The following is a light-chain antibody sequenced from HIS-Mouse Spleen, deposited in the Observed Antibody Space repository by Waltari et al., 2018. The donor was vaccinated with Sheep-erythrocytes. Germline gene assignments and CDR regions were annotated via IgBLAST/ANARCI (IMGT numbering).Light chain of an antibody. CDR3: SSYTSSSTGV. V-gene: IGLV2-14*01. CDR2: EVS. CDR1: SSDVGGYNY. Sequence: QSALTQPASVSGSPGQSITISCTGTSSDVGGYNYVSWYQQHPGKAPKLMIYEVSNRPSGVSNRFSDSKSGNTASLTISGLQAEDEADYYCSSYTSSSTGVFGGGTKLTVL. J-gene: IGLJ2*01.